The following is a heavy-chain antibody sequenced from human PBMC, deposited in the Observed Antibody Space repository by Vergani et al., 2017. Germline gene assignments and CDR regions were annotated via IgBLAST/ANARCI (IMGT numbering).Heavy chain of an antibody. CDR1: GFTFSSYT. J-gene: IGHJ6*03. D-gene: IGHD3-10*01. Sequence: QVQLVESGGGVVQRGRSLRLSCAASGFTFSSYTMHWVRQAPGKGLEWVAVISYDGSNKYYADSVKGRFTISRDNSKNTLYLQMNSLRAEDTAVYYCARRVRASGPLYYYYYMDVWGKGTTVTVPS. V-gene: IGHV3-30-3*01. CDR3: ARRVRASGPLYYYYYMDV. CDR2: ISYDGSNK.